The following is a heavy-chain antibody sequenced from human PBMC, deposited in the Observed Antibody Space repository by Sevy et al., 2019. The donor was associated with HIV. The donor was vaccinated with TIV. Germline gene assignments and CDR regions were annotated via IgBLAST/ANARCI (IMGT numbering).Heavy chain of an antibody. V-gene: IGHV3-30-3*01. J-gene: IGHJ6*02. CDR3: ARPRANYVDHYFFYAMDV. D-gene: IGHD4-17*01. Sequence: GGSLRLSCAASGFAFSNYYAMHWVRQAPGKGLEWVELISYDGSDTYYADSVKGRFTVSRDNFKNTLFLQMNSLTTEDTAVYYCARPRANYVDHYFFYAMDVWGQGTRSPSP. CDR2: ISYDGSDT. CDR1: GFAFSNYYA.